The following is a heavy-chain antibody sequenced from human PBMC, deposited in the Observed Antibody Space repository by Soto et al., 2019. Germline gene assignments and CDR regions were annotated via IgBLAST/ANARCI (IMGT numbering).Heavy chain of an antibody. D-gene: IGHD5-12*01. CDR2: IFSNDEK. CDR3: ARIRAPSDGYNWVRTYYFCY. V-gene: IGHV2-26*01. J-gene: IGHJ4*02. Sequence: QVTLKESGPVLVKPTETLTLTCTVSGFSLSNASMGVRWIRQPPGKALEWLAHIFSNDEKSYSTSLKSRLTLTKDTSKSQVVITMTNMDPVDTATYYCARIRAPSDGYNWVRTYYFCYWGQGTLVTVSS. CDR1: GFSLSNASMG.